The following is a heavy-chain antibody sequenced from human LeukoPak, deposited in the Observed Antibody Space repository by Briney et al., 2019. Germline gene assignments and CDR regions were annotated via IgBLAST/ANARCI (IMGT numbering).Heavy chain of an antibody. CDR1: GFTFSNSG. CDR3: ANNRASLDY. CDR2: IKQDGSDK. Sequence: PGGSLRLSCAASGFTFSNSGMSCVRQAPGKGLECVDNIKQDGSDKNCVDPVKGRFTISRDNDKNSLYLQMNSLRAEDTAVYYCANNRASLDYWGQGTLVTVSS. D-gene: IGHD2/OR15-2a*01. J-gene: IGHJ4*02. V-gene: IGHV3-7*02.